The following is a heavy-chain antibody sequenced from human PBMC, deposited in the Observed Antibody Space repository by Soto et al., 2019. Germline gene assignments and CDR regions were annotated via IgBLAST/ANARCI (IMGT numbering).Heavy chain of an antibody. CDR2: ISGGGGDT. V-gene: IGHV3-23*01. Sequence: EVQLLESGGGLVQPGGSLRLSCAASGFTFSSYALSWVRQAPGKGLEWVSSISGGGGDTSYADSVRGRFTISRDNAKNSLYLYMNSLRADDTAVYYCATDLIVGVSSLYYWGQGTLVTVSS. D-gene: IGHD1-26*01. CDR3: ATDLIVGVSSLYY. CDR1: GFTFSSYA. J-gene: IGHJ4*02.